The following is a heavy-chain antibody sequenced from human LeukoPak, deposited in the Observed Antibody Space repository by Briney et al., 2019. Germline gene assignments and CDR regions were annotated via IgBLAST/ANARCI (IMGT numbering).Heavy chain of an antibody. CDR2: ITSSSSSM. V-gene: IGHV3-21*01. Sequence: PGGSLRLSCVASGFTFSIYTMSWVRQAPGKGLEWVSSITSSSSSMYSADSVKGRLTSSRDNAENSLYLQMNSLRAEDAAVYYCARDLAWGGYWGQGTLVTVSS. CDR1: GFTFSIYT. D-gene: IGHD7-27*01. J-gene: IGHJ4*02. CDR3: ARDLAWGGY.